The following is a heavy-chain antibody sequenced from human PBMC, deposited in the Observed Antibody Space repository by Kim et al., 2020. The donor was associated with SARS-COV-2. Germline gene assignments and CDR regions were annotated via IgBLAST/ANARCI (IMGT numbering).Heavy chain of an antibody. CDR1: GGTFSSYA. J-gene: IGHJ4*02. V-gene: IGHV1-69*13. D-gene: IGHD6-13*01. CDR3: ASGAHVAAAGTDDY. Sequence: SVKVSCKASGGTFSSYAISWVRQAPGQGLEWMGGIIPIFGIANYAQKFQGRVTITADESTSTAYMELSSLRSEDTAVYYCASGAHVAAAGTDDYWGQGTLVTVSS. CDR2: IIPIFGIA.